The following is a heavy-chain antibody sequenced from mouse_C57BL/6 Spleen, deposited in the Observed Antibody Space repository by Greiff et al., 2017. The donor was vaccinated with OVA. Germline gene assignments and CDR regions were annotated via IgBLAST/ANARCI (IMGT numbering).Heavy chain of an antibody. Sequence: VKLQESGAELARPGASVKLSCKASGYTFTSYGISWVKQRTGQGLEWIGEIYPRSGNTYYNEKFKGKATLTADKSSSTAYMELRSLTSEDSAVYFCARSDYGSSYDGYFDYWGQGTTLTVSS. CDR1: GYTFTSYG. V-gene: IGHV1-81*01. CDR3: ARSDYGSSYDGYFDY. J-gene: IGHJ2*01. CDR2: IYPRSGNT. D-gene: IGHD1-1*01.